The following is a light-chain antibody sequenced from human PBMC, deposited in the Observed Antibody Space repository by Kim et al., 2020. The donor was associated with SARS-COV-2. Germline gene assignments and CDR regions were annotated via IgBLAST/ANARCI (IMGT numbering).Light chain of an antibody. V-gene: IGKV4-1*01. CDR1: QSILYMSNNKNN. Sequence: RATINCKSSQSILYMSNNKNNLAWYQQKPGQPPKLLIYWASTRESGVPDRFSGSGSGTDFTLTITSLQAEDVAVYYCQQFYNIPRTFGQGTKLEI. J-gene: IGKJ2*01. CDR2: WAS. CDR3: QQFYNIPRT.